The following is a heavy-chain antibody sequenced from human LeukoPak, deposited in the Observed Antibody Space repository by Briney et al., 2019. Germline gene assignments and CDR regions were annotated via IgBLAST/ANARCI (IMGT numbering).Heavy chain of an antibody. CDR1: GFTFSDYY. Sequence: GGSLRLSCAASGFTFSDYYMSWIRQAPGKGLEWVSYISSSGSTIYYADSVKGRFTISRDNAKNSLYLQMNSLRAEDTAVYYCARELGVGSSSWSDAFDIWGQGTMVTVSS. D-gene: IGHD6-13*01. V-gene: IGHV3-11*01. CDR2: ISSSGSTI. J-gene: IGHJ3*02. CDR3: ARELGVGSSSWSDAFDI.